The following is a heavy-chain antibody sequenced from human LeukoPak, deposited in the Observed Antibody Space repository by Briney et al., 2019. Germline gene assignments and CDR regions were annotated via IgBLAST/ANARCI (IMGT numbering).Heavy chain of an antibody. Sequence: TGGSLRLSCAASGFTFSSYSMNWVRQAPGKGLEWVSSISSSSSYIYYADSVKGRFTISRDNAKNSLYLQMNSLRAEDTAVYYCARDPGHTFDYWGQGTLVTVSS. D-gene: IGHD2-8*02. J-gene: IGHJ4*02. V-gene: IGHV3-21*01. CDR1: GFTFSSYS. CDR2: ISSSSSYI. CDR3: ARDPGHTFDY.